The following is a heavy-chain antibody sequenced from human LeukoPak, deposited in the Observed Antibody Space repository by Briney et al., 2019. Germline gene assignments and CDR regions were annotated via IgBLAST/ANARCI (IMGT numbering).Heavy chain of an antibody. J-gene: IGHJ4*02. CDR3: ARSGGYSSPQNY. D-gene: IGHD6-19*01. CDR2: IYSSGSA. V-gene: IGHV4-59*01. Sequence: PAETLSLTCTVSGGSLSSYYWSWIRQPPGKGLEWIGYIYSSGSANYNSSLKSRVTISVDTSKNQFSLKLTSVTAADTAVYYCARSGGYSSPQNYWGQGTLVTVSS. CDR1: GGSLSSYY.